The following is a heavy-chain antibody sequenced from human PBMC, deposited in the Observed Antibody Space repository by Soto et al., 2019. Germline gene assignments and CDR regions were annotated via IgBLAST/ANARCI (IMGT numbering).Heavy chain of an antibody. CDR2: IYWDDDK. CDR1: GFSLTTSGVG. CDR3: AHRVLRTVFGLVTTTAIYFDF. J-gene: IGHJ4*02. Sequence: QITLNESGPTQVKPRQTLTLTCTFSGFSLTTSGVGVGWIRQSPGKAPEWLALIYWDDDKRYSPSLKSRLTITKHHSKNQVVLTMTDLDPAETATYYCAHRVLRTVFGLVTTTAIYFDFWGQGTPVAVSS. V-gene: IGHV2-5*02. D-gene: IGHD3-3*01.